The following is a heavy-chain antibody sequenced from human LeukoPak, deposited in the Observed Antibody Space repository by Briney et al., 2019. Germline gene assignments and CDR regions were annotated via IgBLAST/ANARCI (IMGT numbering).Heavy chain of an antibody. J-gene: IGHJ4*02. D-gene: IGHD3-10*01. CDR3: ARVFSGNYYTLFDS. CDR2: IYYTGAA. CDR1: GGSISGYF. V-gene: IGHV4-59*01. Sequence: SETLSLTCTVSGGSISGYFWGWIRQPPGEGLEFSGYIYYTGAASYKPSLSSRVTMSVDTSKNQFSLKLTAVTAADTAVYYCARVFSGNYYTLFDSWGQGTLVSVSS.